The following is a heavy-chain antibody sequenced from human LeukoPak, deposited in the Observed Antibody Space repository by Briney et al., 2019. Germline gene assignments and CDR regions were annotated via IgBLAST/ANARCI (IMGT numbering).Heavy chain of an antibody. Sequence: PGGSLRLSCAASGFTISPYWMHWVRQTPGKGLGWVSRISRDGSNTVYADSVKGRFTISRDNANKTLYLQMNSLRGDDTAVYYCAREWDLPGAYYMDVWGKGTTVTVSS. V-gene: IGHV3-74*01. CDR1: GFTISPYW. CDR3: AREWDLPGAYYMDV. D-gene: IGHD1-26*01. CDR2: ISRDGSNT. J-gene: IGHJ6*03.